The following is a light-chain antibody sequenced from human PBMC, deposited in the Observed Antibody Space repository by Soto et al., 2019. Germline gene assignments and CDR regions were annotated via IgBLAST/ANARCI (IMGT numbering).Light chain of an antibody. V-gene: IGKV3-20*01. CDR2: GAS. Sequence: EIVLTQSPGTLSLSPGERATLSCRASQSVTSSYLAWYQQKPGQAPRLLIYGASSRATGIPDRFSGSGSGTDFTLTINRLEPEDFAVYYCQWYGASSTFTFGQGTKLEIK. CDR3: QWYGASSTFT. J-gene: IGKJ2*01. CDR1: QSVTSSY.